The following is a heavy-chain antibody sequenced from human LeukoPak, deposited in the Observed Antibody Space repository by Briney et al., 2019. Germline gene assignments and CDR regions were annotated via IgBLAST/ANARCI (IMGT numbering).Heavy chain of an antibody. D-gene: IGHD4-17*01. V-gene: IGHV3-66*01. Sequence: PGGSLRLSCVASGFTVNSKYMIWVRQAPEKGLEWVSYIRSDGSTKYKDSVRGRFTISRDGSKNTVYLQMNSLRVEDTAIYYCARRRGGYGEGEFDYWGQGTLVTVSS. CDR1: GFTVNSKY. J-gene: IGHJ4*02. CDR3: ARRRGGYGEGEFDY. CDR2: IRSDGST.